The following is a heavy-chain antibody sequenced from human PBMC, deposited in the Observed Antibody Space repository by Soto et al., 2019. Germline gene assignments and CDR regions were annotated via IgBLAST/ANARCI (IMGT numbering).Heavy chain of an antibody. Sequence: PSETLSLTCTVSGGSISSSRYYWGWIRQPPGKGLEWIGSIYYSGSTYYNPSLKSRVTISVDTSKNQFSLKLSSVTAADTAVYYCARYSPELWFGELSWFDPWGQGTLVTVSS. J-gene: IGHJ5*02. D-gene: IGHD3-10*01. CDR1: GGSISSSRYY. CDR3: ARYSPELWFGELSWFDP. V-gene: IGHV4-39*01. CDR2: IYYSGST.